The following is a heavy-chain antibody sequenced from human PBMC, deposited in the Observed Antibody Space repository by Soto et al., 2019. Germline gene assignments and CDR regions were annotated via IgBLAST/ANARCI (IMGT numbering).Heavy chain of an antibody. CDR1: GDSFSSNSAA. CDR2: TYYRSRWYN. V-gene: IGHV6-1*01. Sequence: SQTLSLTCAISGDSFSSNSAAWNWIRQSPSRGLEWLGRTYYRSRWYNDYAVSVKSRITVNPDIPKNQFSLHLNSVTPEDTAVYYCAKDQAAAGTISRYFQYWGQGTLVTVSS. J-gene: IGHJ1*01. D-gene: IGHD6-13*01. CDR3: AKDQAAAGTISRYFQY.